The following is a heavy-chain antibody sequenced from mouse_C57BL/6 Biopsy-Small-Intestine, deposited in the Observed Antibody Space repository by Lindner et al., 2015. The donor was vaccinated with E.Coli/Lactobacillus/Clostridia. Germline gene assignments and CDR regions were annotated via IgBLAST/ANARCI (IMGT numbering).Heavy chain of an antibody. CDR2: INPNYGTT. CDR3: ARSPSFITTVIAYYSDY. D-gene: IGHD1-1*01. J-gene: IGHJ2*01. CDR1: SYSFTDYN. Sequence: VQLQESGPELVKPGASVKISCKASSYSFTDYNMNWVKQSNGKSLEWIGVINPNYGTTTYNQRFKVKAALTVDQSSSTAYMQLNSLTSEDSAVYYCARSPSFITTVIAYYSDYWGQGTTLTVSS. V-gene: IGHV1-39*01.